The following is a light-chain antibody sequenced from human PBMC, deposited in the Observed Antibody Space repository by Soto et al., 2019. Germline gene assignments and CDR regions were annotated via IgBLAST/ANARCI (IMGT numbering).Light chain of an antibody. V-gene: IGLV2-11*01. J-gene: IGLJ3*02. CDR2: DVT. CDR1: NSDVGAYDY. Sequence: QSALTQPRSVSGTPGQSDIISCTGTNSDVGAYDYVSWYQQHPGKAPKLIIYDVTKRPSGVPDRFSASKSGNTASLTISGLQAEDEADYYCCSSAGSNTWVFGGGTKLTVL. CDR3: CSSAGSNTWV.